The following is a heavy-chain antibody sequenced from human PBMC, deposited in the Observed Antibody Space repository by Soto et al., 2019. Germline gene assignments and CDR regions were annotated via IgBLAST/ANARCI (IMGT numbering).Heavy chain of an antibody. CDR2: IYPGDSDT. CDR1: GYSFTSYW. D-gene: IGHD6-19*01. CDR3: ARSRVAGTYYYYYGMDV. J-gene: IGHJ6*02. V-gene: IGHV5-51*01. Sequence: PGESLKISCKGSGYSFTSYWIGWVRQVPGKGLEWMGIIYPGDSDTRYSPSFQGQVTISADKSISTAYLQWSSLKASDTAMYYCARSRVAGTYYYYYGMDVWGQGTTVTVSS.